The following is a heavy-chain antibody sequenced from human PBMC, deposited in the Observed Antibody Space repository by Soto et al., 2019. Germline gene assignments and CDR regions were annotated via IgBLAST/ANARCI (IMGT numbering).Heavy chain of an antibody. V-gene: IGHV4-31*03. CDR1: GDSINSDSVY. CDR3: ARERQVGPSSGRFDP. Sequence: QVHLQESGPGLVKPSQTLSLTCSVNGDSINSDSVYWSWIRQSPGKGLEYIGYITYNGRTFYNPSLKSRVTMTVDTPKNQFSLEVRSVTGADTAVYYCARERQVGPSSGRFDPWGQGTLVTVST. CDR2: ITYNGRT. J-gene: IGHJ5*02.